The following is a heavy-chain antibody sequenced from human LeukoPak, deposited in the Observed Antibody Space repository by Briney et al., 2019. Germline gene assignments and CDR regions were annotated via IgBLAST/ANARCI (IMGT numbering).Heavy chain of an antibody. CDR1: GGSISSSSYY. Sequence: SETLSLTCTVSGGSISSSSYYWGWIRQPPGKGLEWIGSIYYSGSTYYNPSLKSRVTISVDTSKNQFSLKLSSVTAADTAVYYCARIEYSSSCDYWGQGTLVTVSS. V-gene: IGHV4-39*07. CDR2: IYYSGST. J-gene: IGHJ4*02. D-gene: IGHD6-6*01. CDR3: ARIEYSSSCDY.